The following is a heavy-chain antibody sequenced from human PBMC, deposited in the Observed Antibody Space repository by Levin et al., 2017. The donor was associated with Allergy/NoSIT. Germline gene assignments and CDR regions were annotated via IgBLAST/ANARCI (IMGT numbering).Heavy chain of an antibody. CDR1: GFTFSSYA. D-gene: IGHD5-12*01. J-gene: IGHJ4*02. Sequence: GGSLRLSCAASGFTFSSYAMSWVRQAPGKGLEWVSAISGSGGSTYYADSVKGRFTISRDNSKNTLYLQMNSLRAEDTAVYYCAKAYQRGYSGYDWGYWGQGTLVTVSS. CDR2: ISGSGGST. V-gene: IGHV3-23*01. CDR3: AKAYQRGYSGYDWGY.